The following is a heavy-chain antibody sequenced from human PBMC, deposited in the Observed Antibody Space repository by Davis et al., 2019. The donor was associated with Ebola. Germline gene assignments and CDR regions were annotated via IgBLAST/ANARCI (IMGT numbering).Heavy chain of an antibody. D-gene: IGHD2-8*01. CDR3: ASGGSESCSNGVCYPYYYHGMDV. Sequence: GESLKISCAASGFTFYRYEMNWVRQAPGKGLEWVSYISGSATSTFYADSVKGRFTISRDNAKNTLYLQMNSLRAEDTAVYYCASGGSESCSNGVCYPYYYHGMDVWGQGTTVTVSS. V-gene: IGHV3-48*03. CDR2: ISGSATST. J-gene: IGHJ6*02. CDR1: GFTFYRYE.